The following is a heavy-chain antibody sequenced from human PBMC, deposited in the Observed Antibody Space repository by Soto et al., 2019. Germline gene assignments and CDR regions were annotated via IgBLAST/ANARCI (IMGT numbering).Heavy chain of an antibody. D-gene: IGHD6-19*01. CDR2: INPNSGDT. CDR3: ARGKGLYSSGCDY. Sequence: GASVKVSCKASGYSLTGYYMHWVRQAPGQGLEWMGWINPNSGDTNYAQKFQGGVTMTGDTSISTAYMELSILKSDDTAVYYCARGKGLYSSGCDYWGQGTLVTVSS. J-gene: IGHJ4*02. V-gene: IGHV1-2*02. CDR1: GYSLTGYY.